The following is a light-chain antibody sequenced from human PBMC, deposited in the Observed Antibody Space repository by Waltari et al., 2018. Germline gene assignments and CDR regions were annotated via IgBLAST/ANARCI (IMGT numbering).Light chain of an antibody. Sequence: QSALTQPASVSGSPGQSITLPCTGTRSAVGGYTYVSSYQQHPGKAPKLIIFDVSDRPSGVSNRFSGSKSGNTASLTISGLQAEDEADYYCSSYIGSSTLELFGGGTSLTVL. CDR3: SSYIGSSTLEL. CDR1: RSAVGGYTY. J-gene: IGLJ2*01. V-gene: IGLV2-14*03. CDR2: DVS.